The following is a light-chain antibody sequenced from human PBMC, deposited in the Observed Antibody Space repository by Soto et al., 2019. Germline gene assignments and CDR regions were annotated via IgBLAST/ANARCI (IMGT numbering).Light chain of an antibody. CDR3: QAWDSSTVI. J-gene: IGLJ2*01. V-gene: IGLV3-1*01. Sequence: SYELTQPPSVSVSPGQTASITCSGDKLGDKYAYWYQQKPGQSPVLVIYQDTSRPSGIPERFSASNSGNTATLTISGTQAMDEADYYCQAWDSSTVIFGGGTKVTVL. CDR1: KLGDKY. CDR2: QDT.